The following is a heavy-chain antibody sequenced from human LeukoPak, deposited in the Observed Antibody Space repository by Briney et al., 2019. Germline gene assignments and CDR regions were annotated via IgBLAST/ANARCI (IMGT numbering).Heavy chain of an antibody. V-gene: IGHV5-51*01. CDR2: IYPDDSET. J-gene: IGHJ6*03. CDR3: ASSAGGDYYMDV. CDR1: GYSYPNYY. Sequence: GESLKISCKGSGYSYPNYYIAWVRQMPGKGLEWMGIIYPDDSETRYSPSFEGQVTISADKSISTAYLQWSSLKASDTAMYYCASSAGGDYYMDVWGKGTTVTVSS. D-gene: IGHD3-10*01.